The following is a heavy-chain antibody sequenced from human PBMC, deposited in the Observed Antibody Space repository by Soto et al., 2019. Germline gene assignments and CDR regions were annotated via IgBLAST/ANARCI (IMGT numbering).Heavy chain of an antibody. CDR1: GYSFTAFH. Sequence: GASVKVSCKASGYSFTAFHMHWVRQAPGLGLEWMGIINPNIGHANIAQRFQGRVALTWDTSKNQFSLDLNSVTATDTAVYYCALTPPIEVAGPDFWGQGTLVTVSS. CDR3: ALTPPIEVAGPDF. CDR2: INPNIGHA. J-gene: IGHJ4*02. D-gene: IGHD6-19*01. V-gene: IGHV1-46*01.